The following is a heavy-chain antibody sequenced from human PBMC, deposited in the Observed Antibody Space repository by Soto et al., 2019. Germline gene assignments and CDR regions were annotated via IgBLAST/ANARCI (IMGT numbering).Heavy chain of an antibody. CDR2: ISSSSNYI. CDR3: ARDPGLGYCSSTSCPYYFDY. CDR1: RVTVYISG. D-gene: IGHD2-2*01. Sequence: ARAACRVTVYISGMNGVCKDQGKGPEWVSSISSSSNYIYYADSVKGRFTISRDNAKNSLFLQMNSLRAEDTAVYYCARDPGLGYCSSTSCPYYFDYWGQGTLVSVSS. J-gene: IGHJ4*02. V-gene: IGHV3-21*01.